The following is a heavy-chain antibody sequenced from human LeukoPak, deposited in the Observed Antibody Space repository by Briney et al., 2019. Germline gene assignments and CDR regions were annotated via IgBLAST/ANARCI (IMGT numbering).Heavy chain of an antibody. CDR1: GITFRGYW. D-gene: IGHD5-24*01. CDR2: TNEHGSEK. V-gene: IGHV3-7*01. CDR3: TINEH. J-gene: IGHJ1*01. Sequence: GGSLRLSCAASGITFRGYWMSWVRQAPGKGLEWVANTNEHGSEKYYVDSVKGRSTISRDNAKNPLYLQMNSLRAEDTAIYYCTINEHWGQGTLVSVSS.